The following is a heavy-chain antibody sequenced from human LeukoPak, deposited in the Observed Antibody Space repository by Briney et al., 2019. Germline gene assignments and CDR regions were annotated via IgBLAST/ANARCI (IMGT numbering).Heavy chain of an antibody. D-gene: IGHD2-15*01. CDR1: GFTFRDYT. Sequence: GGSLRLSCAASGFTFRDYTMNWVRQAPGKGLEWVSAINKGGSFMKHADSVKGRFIVSRDNAKNLLFLQMNSLRVEDTAVYFCAREDGYCSGGNCYSYFDSWGQGTLVTVSS. J-gene: IGHJ4*02. CDR3: AREDGYCSGGNCYSYFDS. V-gene: IGHV3-21*01. CDR2: INKGGSFM.